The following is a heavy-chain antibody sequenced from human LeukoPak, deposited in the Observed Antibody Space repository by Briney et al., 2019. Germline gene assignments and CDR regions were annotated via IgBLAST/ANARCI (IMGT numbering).Heavy chain of an antibody. CDR1: GGSFSGYY. CDR3: ARRGYSYGYRFDY. CDR2: INHSGST. V-gene: IGHV4-34*01. D-gene: IGHD5-18*01. Sequence: SETLSLTCAVYGGSFSGYYWSWIRQPPGKGLEWIGEINHSGSTNYNPSLKSRVTTSVDTSKNQFSLKLTSVTAADTAVYYCARRGYSYGYRFDYWGQGTLVTVSS. J-gene: IGHJ4*02.